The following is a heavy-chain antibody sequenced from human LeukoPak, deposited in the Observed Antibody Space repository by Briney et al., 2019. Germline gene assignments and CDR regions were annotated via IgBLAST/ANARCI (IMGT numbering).Heavy chain of an antibody. V-gene: IGHV4-34*01. J-gene: IGHJ6*03. CDR1: GGSFSGYY. D-gene: IGHD2-21*01. CDR2: INHSGST. CDR3: ARHMWRYVRFRYYYYYYMDV. Sequence: PSETLSLTCAVYGGSFSGYYWSWIRQPPGKGLEWIGEINHSGSTNYNPSLKSRVTISVDTSKNQFSLKLSSVTAADTAVYYCARHMWRYVRFRYYYYYYMDVWGKGTTVTISS.